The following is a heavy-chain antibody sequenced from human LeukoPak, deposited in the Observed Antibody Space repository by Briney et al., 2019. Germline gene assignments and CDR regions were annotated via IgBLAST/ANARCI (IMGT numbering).Heavy chain of an antibody. CDR2: IYHSGST. CDR3: AARIAAADHFDY. J-gene: IGHJ4*02. Sequence: PSETLSLTCTVSGSISGYYWSWIRQPPGKGLEWIGYIYHSGSTYYNPSLKSRVTISVDRSKNQFSLKLSSVTAADTAVYYCAARIAAADHFDYWGQGTLVTVSS. D-gene: IGHD6-13*01. V-gene: IGHV4-30-2*01. CDR1: GSISGYY.